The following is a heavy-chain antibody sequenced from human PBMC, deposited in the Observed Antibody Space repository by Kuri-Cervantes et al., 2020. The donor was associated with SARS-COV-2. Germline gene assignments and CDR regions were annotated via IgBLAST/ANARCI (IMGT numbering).Heavy chain of an antibody. CDR2: INAGNGNT. CDR1: GYTFTSYA. Sequence: ASVKVSCKASGYTFTSYAMHWVRQAPGQRLEWMGWINAGNGNTKYSQKFQGRVTITRDTSANTAYMELSSLRSEDTAVYYCARDHYWFGRLKPYYFDYWGQGTLVTVSS. J-gene: IGHJ4*02. V-gene: IGHV1-3*01. D-gene: IGHD3-10*01. CDR3: ARDHYWFGRLKPYYFDY.